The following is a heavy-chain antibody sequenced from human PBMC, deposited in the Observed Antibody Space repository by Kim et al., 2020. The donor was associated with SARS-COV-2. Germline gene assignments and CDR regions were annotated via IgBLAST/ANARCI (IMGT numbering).Heavy chain of an antibody. CDR3: ARFDSSSWPSYYYYYYGMDV. V-gene: IGHV1-18*04. Sequence: ASVKVSCKASGYTFTSYGISWVRQAPGQGLEWMGWISAYNGNTNYAQKLQGRVTMTTDTSTSTAYMELRSLRSDDTAVYYCARFDSSSWPSYYYYYYGMDVWGQGTTVTVSS. CDR2: ISAYNGNT. CDR1: GYTFTSYG. D-gene: IGHD6-13*01. J-gene: IGHJ6*02.